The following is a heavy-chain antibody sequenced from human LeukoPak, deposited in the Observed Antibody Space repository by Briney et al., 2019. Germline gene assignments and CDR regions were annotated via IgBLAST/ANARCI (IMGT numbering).Heavy chain of an antibody. Sequence: VASVKVSCKASGYTFTSYSMHWVRQAPGQRLEWMGWINAGNGNTKYSQEFQGRVTITRDTSASTAYMDLRSLRSDDTAVYYCARVVVGPTYHAFDIWGQGTMVTVSS. V-gene: IGHV1-3*01. D-gene: IGHD1-26*01. CDR1: GYTFTSYS. J-gene: IGHJ3*02. CDR2: INAGNGNT. CDR3: ARVVVGPTYHAFDI.